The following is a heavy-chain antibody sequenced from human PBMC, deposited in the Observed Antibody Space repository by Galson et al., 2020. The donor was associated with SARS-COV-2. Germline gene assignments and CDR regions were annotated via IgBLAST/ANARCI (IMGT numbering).Heavy chain of an antibody. Sequence: GGSLRLSCAATGFTFSSYAMSWVRQAPGKGLEWVSAISGSGGSTYYADSVKGRFTISRDNSKNTLYLQMDSLRAEDTAVYYCAKAYSGYAVKGRGFEYWGQGTLGTVSS. CDR1: GFTFSSYA. D-gene: IGHD5-12*01. CDR3: AKAYSGYAVKGRGFEY. V-gene: IGHV3-23*01. J-gene: IGHJ4*02. CDR2: ISGSGGST.